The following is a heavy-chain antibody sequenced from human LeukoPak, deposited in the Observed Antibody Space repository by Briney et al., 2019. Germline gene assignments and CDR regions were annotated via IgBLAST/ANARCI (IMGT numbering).Heavy chain of an antibody. CDR2: INHSGST. J-gene: IGHJ4*02. CDR1: GGSFSDYY. D-gene: IGHD6-13*01. V-gene: IGHV4-34*01. CDR3: ARGGGSSWYVDY. Sequence: SETLSLTCAVYGGSFSDYYWSWIRQPPGKGLEWIGEINHSGSTDCSPSLKSRVTISVDTSKNQFSLKLSSATAADTAVYYCARGGGSSWYVDYWGQGTLVTVSS.